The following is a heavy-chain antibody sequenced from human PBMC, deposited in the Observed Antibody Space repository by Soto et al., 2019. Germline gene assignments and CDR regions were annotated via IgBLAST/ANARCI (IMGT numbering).Heavy chain of an antibody. Sequence: LRLSCAASGFSVSSNYMTWVRQAPGKGLEWVSIIYSDGRTNYADSVKGRFTISRDNSKNTVYLQMTSLSADDTAVYYCAREISAGFGEPWLDPWGQGTLVTVSS. CDR2: IYSDGRT. CDR1: GFSVSSNY. CDR3: AREISAGFGEPWLDP. J-gene: IGHJ5*02. V-gene: IGHV3-53*01. D-gene: IGHD3-10*01.